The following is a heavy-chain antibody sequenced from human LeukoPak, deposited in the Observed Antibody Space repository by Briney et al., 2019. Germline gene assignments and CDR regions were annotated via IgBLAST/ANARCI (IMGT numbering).Heavy chain of an antibody. CDR1: GGSFSGYY. CDR2: INHSGST. CDR3: ARLSNCSSTSCYPYYFDY. V-gene: IGHV4-34*01. D-gene: IGHD2-2*01. J-gene: IGHJ4*02. Sequence: SETLSLTCAVYGGSFSGYYWSWIRQPPGKGLEWIGEINHSGSTNYNPSLKSQVTISVDTSKNQFSLKLSSVTAADTAVYYCARLSNCSSTSCYPYYFDYWGQGTLVTVSS.